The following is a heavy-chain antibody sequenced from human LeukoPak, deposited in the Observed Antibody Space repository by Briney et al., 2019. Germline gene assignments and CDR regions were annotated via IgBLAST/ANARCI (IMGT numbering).Heavy chain of an antibody. CDR1: GCTFTGYY. CDR2: INPNSGGT. J-gene: IGHJ4*02. CDR3: ARDRVGGVIVTFPDY. V-gene: IGHV1-2*02. D-gene: IGHD3-16*02. Sequence: GASVKVSCKASGCTFTGYYMHWVRQAPGQGLEWMGWINPNSGGTNYAQKFQGRVTMTRDTSISTAYMELSRLRSDDTAVYYCARDRVGGVIVTFPDYWGQGTLVTVSS.